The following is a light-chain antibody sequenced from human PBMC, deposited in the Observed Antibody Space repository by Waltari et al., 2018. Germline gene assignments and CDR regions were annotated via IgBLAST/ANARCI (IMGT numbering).Light chain of an antibody. CDR1: RSDIGGYNY. J-gene: IGLJ2*01. CDR2: DVT. V-gene: IGLV2-23*02. CDR3: CSYAGFTTYAV. Sequence: QSALTQPAPVSGPPGQSITISCTGTRSDIGGYNYVSWYQQSSGKAPKLRIYDVTRRASGVSNRFNASKFGNTASRTISGLQAEDEADYYCCSYAGFTTYAVFGGGTKLTVL.